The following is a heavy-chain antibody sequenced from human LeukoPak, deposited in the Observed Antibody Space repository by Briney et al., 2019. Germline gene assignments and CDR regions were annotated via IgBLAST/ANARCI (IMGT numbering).Heavy chain of an antibody. Sequence: PSETLSLTCAVSGGSISSGGDYWRWIRQHRGECLGWIGSIYYGGSTYYNPSRKSRVTISEDTSKTQFPLKLSSVSAAATALYSCARTLIVVVPNVGRSPYYFDYWGEGTLGTVSS. V-gene: IGHV4-31*11. J-gene: IGHJ4*02. CDR3: ARTLIVVVPNVGRSPYYFDY. CDR2: IYYGGST. CDR1: GGSISSGGDY. D-gene: IGHD3-22*01.